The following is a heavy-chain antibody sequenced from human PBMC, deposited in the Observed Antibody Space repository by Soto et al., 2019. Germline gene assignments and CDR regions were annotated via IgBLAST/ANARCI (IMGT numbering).Heavy chain of an antibody. CDR1: GFAFSSYG. J-gene: IGHJ6*02. V-gene: IGHV3-30*18. Sequence: QVQLVESGGGVVQPGRSLRLSCAACGFAFSSYGMHWVRQAPGKGLEWVAVISYDGSNKYYADSVKGRFTISRDNSKNTLYLQMNSLRAEDTAVYYCAKDTFGDGYNYDYYYYGMEVWGQGTTVTVSS. CDR3: AKDTFGDGYNYDYYYYGMEV. CDR2: ISYDGSNK. D-gene: IGHD5-12*01.